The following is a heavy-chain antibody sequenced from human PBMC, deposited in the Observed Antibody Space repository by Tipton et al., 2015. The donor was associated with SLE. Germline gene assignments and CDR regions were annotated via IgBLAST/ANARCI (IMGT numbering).Heavy chain of an antibody. CDR1: GYTFTSYY. CDR3: AREQDGGSFDY. CDR2: IKPSIGNT. J-gene: IGHJ4*02. D-gene: IGHD5-24*01. V-gene: IGHV1-46*01. Sequence: QVQLVQSGAEVKKSGASVKVSCKASGYTFTSYYIHWVRQAPGQGLEWMGIIKPSIGNTDYAQKFLCRVSMTWDTSTSTVYMELSSLKSDDTAVYYCAREQDGGSFDYWGQGTLVSASS.